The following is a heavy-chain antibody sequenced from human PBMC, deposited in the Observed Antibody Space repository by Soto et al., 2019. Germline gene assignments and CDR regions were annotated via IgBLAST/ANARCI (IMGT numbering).Heavy chain of an antibody. Sequence: QVQLQESGPELVKPSETLSLTCTVSGGSISSYYWSWIRQPPGKGLEWIGYIYYSGSTNYNPSLMSRVTISVTTSKNQFSLKLSSVAAADTAVDYCARRFGRNFDYWGQGTLVTVSS. J-gene: IGHJ4*02. CDR3: ARRFGRNFDY. D-gene: IGHD3-16*01. CDR1: GGSISSYY. V-gene: IGHV4-59*08. CDR2: IYYSGST.